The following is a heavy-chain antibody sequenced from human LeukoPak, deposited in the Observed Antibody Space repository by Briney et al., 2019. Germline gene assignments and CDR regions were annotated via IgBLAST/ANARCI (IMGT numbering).Heavy chain of an antibody. CDR2: ISSSGSTI. D-gene: IGHD3-10*01. CDR3: ARAAANYYGSGSYGMDA. CDR1: GFTFSSYE. Sequence: PGGSLRLSCAASGFTFSSYEMNRVRQAPGKGLEWVSYISSSGSTIYYADSVKGRFTISRDNAKNSLYLQMNSLRAEDTAVYYCARAAANYYGSGSYGMDAWGQGTTVTVSS. J-gene: IGHJ6*02. V-gene: IGHV3-48*03.